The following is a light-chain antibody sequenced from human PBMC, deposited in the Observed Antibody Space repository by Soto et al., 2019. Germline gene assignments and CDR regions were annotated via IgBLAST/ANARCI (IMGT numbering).Light chain of an antibody. Sequence: QSVLTQPHSVSGAPGQRVTISCTGSSXNIGAGYDVHWYQQLPGTAPKLLIYANKNRPAGVPDRFSASKSGTSASLAITGLQAEDEADYYCQSYETSPSGYVFGTGTKVIIL. J-gene: IGLJ1*01. CDR3: QSYETSPSGYV. CDR1: SXNIGAGYD. V-gene: IGLV1-40*01. CDR2: ANK.